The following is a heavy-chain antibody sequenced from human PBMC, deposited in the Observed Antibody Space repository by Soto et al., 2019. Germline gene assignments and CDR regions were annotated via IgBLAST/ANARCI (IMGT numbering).Heavy chain of an antibody. V-gene: IGHV4-4*02. D-gene: IGHD3-10*02. J-gene: IGHJ4*01. Sequence: QVQLQESGPGLVKPSGTLSLTCGVSGGSISSSDSWSWVRQPPGKGLEWIGEIYHSVTTNYNPSLRSRVTISGASSNSQTSLTVNTAAATAALGYYVNDY. CDR2: IYHSVTT. CDR3: YVNDY. CDR1: GGSISSSDS.